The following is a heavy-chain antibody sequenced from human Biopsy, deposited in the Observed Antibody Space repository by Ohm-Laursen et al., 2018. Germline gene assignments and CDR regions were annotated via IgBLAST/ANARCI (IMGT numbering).Heavy chain of an antibody. CDR3: ARDLLEWSLPS. D-gene: IGHD3-3*01. J-gene: IGHJ4*02. CDR2: IYPNSGDT. V-gene: IGHV1-2*02. CDR1: GDAFLGYY. Sequence: ASVKVSCKSSGDAFLGYYLHWVRQAPGQGLEWMGSIYPNSGDTDFAQKFQGRVSMTRDTSVSTGYLELSSLRSDDTAIYYCARDLLEWSLPSWGQGTLVIVSS.